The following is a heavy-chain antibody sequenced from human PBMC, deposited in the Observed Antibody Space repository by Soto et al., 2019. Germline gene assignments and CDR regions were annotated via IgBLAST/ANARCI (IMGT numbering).Heavy chain of an antibody. CDR2: ISYDGSNK. Sequence: QVQLVESGGGVVQPGRSLRLSCAASGFTFSSYAMHWVRQAPGKGLEWVAVISYDGSNKYYADSVKGRFTISRDNSKKTLYLQMNSLRAEDTAVYYCARERWHASLYGGNSLKYFQHWGQGTLVTVSS. V-gene: IGHV3-30-3*01. CDR1: GFTFSSYA. J-gene: IGHJ1*01. D-gene: IGHD4-17*01. CDR3: ARERWHASLYGGNSLKYFQH.